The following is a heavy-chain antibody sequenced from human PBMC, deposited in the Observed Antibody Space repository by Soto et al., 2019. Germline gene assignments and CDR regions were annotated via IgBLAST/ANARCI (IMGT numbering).Heavy chain of an antibody. D-gene: IGHD2-21*01. CDR3: VRDCGD. J-gene: IGHJ2*01. CDR2: INIGSGRT. CDR1: GYVFSSYA. Sequence: ASLKVSCNTSGYVFSSYAMHWVRQAPGQSLEWMGWINIGSGRTEYSQNLQDRISITRDTSASTVYMDLSSMKSEDTSMYFCVRDCGDCGRG. V-gene: IGHV1-3*04.